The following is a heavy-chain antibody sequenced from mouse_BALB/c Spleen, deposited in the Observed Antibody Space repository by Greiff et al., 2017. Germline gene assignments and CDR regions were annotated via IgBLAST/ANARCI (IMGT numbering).Heavy chain of an antibody. CDR1: GFTFSSYA. Sequence: EVKLVESGGGLVKPGGSLKLSCAASGFTFSSYAMSWVRQTPEKRLEWVASISSGGSTYYPDSVKGRFTISRDNARNILYLQMSSLRSEDTAMYYCARVYDYGFDYWGQGTTLTVSS. CDR3: ARVYDYGFDY. V-gene: IGHV5-6-5*01. D-gene: IGHD2-4*01. J-gene: IGHJ2*01. CDR2: ISSGGST.